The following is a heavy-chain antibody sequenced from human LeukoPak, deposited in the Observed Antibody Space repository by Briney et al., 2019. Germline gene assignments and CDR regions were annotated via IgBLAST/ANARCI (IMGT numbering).Heavy chain of an antibody. CDR1: LYTLSIYG. D-gene: IGHD3-10*01. CDR2: LFVYKGNT. CDR3: AREGYGSGSYYPTEYDY. Sequence: GSVKVSCKAPLYTLSIYGIRGVRPAPGERGWRMGYLFVYKGNTNYAQKLQGRVTMTTDTSTSTAYMELRSLRSDDTAVYYCAREGYGSGSYYPTEYDYGGQGTLVTVSS. V-gene: IGHV1-18*04. J-gene: IGHJ4*02.